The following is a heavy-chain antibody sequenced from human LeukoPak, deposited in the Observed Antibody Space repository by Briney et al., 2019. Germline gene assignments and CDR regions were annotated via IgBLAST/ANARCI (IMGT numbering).Heavy chain of an antibody. CDR3: ARDQFRDYFRGADY. J-gene: IGHJ4*02. CDR2: IRYDGSNK. Sequence: PGRSLRLSRAASGFTFSSYGMHWVRQAPGKGLEWVAFIRYDGSNKYYADSVKGRFTISRDNSKNTLYLQFNSLRVDDTAVYYCARDQFRDYFRGADYWGQGTLVTVSS. D-gene: IGHD3-16*01. V-gene: IGHV3-33*01. CDR1: GFTFSSYG.